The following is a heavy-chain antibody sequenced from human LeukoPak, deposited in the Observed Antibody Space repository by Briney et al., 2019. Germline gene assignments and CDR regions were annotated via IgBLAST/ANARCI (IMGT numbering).Heavy chain of an antibody. V-gene: IGHV1-2*02. CDR2: INPNSGGT. Sequence: ASVKVSCKASGYTFTGYYIHWVRQAPGQGLEWMGWINPNSGGTNYAQKFQGRVTMTRDTSISTAYMELSRLRSDDTAVYYCARGSEVVPAAIMKYWGQGTLVTVSS. CDR3: ARGSEVVPAAIMKY. D-gene: IGHD2-2*01. J-gene: IGHJ4*02. CDR1: GYTFTGYY.